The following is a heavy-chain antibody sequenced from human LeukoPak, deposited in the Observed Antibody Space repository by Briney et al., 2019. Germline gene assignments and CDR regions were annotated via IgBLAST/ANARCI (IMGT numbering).Heavy chain of an antibody. D-gene: IGHD3-16*01. CDR3: SNLWSS. J-gene: IGHJ4*02. CDR2: IKSKTDGGTT. V-gene: IGHV3-15*01. CDR1: GFTFSNCW. Sequence: GGSLRLSCAVSGFTFSNCWMSWVRQAPGKGLEWVGRIKSKTDGGTTDYAAPVKGRFTISRDDSKNTLYLQMNSLKTEDTAVYYCSNLWSSWSQGTLVTVSS.